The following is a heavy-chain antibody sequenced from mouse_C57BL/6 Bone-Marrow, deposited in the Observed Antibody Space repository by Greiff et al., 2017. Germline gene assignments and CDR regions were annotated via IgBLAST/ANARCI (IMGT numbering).Heavy chain of an antibody. CDR3: ARRGTTVVASPWYFDV. CDR1: GFTFSDYG. J-gene: IGHJ1*03. D-gene: IGHD1-1*01. Sequence: EVKLMESGGGLVQPGGSLKLSCAASGFTFSDYGMAWVRQAPRKGPEWVAFISNLAYSIYYADTVTGRFTISRANAKNTLYLEMSSLRSEDTAMYYCARRGTTVVASPWYFDVWGTGTTVTVSS. CDR2: ISNLAYSI. V-gene: IGHV5-15*01.